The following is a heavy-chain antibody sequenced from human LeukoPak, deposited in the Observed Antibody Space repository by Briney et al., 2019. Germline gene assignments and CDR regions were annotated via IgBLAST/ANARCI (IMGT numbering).Heavy chain of an antibody. CDR3: ARAFLGGSYCYFDY. V-gene: IGHV3-7*03. J-gene: IGHJ4*02. CDR1: GFTFSSYW. CDR2: IKEDGSEK. Sequence: GGSLRLSCAASGFTFSSYWMSWVRQAPGKGLEWVANIKEDGSEKYYVDSVKGRFTISRDNSKNTLYLQMNSLRAEDTAVYYCARAFLGGSYCYFDYWGQGTLVTVSS. D-gene: IGHD1-26*01.